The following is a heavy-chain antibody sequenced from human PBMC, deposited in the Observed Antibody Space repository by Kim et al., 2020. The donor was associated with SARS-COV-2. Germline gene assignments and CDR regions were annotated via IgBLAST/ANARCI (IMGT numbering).Heavy chain of an antibody. CDR1: GGSISSGGYY. CDR3: ARDPRIVGATLEYYYGMDV. D-gene: IGHD1-26*01. V-gene: IGHV4-31*03. Sequence: SETLSLTCTVSGGSISSGGYYWSWIRQHPGKGLEWIGYIYYSGSTYYNPSLKSRVTISVDTSKNQFSLKLSSVTAADTAVYYCARDPRIVGATLEYYYGMDVWSQGTTVTVSS. J-gene: IGHJ6*02. CDR2: IYYSGST.